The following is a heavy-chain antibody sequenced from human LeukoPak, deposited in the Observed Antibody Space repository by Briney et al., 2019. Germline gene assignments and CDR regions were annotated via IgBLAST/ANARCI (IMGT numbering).Heavy chain of an antibody. CDR2: ISSSGSTI. CDR1: GFSIR. Sequence: GALRLSCAASGFSIRMSWIRQAPGKGLEWVSYISSSGSTIYYADSVKGRFTISRDNAKNSLYLQMNSLRAEDTAVYYCARVLGIAVAGYWFDPWGQGTLVTVSS. V-gene: IGHV3-11*01. J-gene: IGHJ5*02. CDR3: ARVLGIAVAGYWFDP. D-gene: IGHD6-19*01.